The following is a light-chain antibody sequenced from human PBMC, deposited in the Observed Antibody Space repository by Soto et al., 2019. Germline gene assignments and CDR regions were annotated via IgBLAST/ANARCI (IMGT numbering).Light chain of an antibody. CDR1: QGINNW. V-gene: IGKV1-12*01. Sequence: DIQMTQSPSSVSASVGDTVSITCRASQGINNWLAWYQQKPGKAPQVLIYAASSLQSGVPSRFSGSGFGTDFPLTITSLQPEDFATYFCQQANNFPLTFGGGTKIEIK. CDR3: QQANNFPLT. CDR2: AAS. J-gene: IGKJ4*01.